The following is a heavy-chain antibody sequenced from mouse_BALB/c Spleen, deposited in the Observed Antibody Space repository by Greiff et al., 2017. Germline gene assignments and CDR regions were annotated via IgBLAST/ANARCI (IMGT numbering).Heavy chain of an antibody. Sequence: QVQLQQSGAELMKPGASVKISCKATGYTFSSYWIEWVKQRPGQGLEWIGVINPGSGGTNYNEKFKGKATLTADKSSSTAYMQLSSLTSDDSAVYFCARYYYAMDYWGQGTSVTVSS. V-gene: IGHV1-54*01. CDR2: INPGSGGT. CDR1: GYTFSSYW. CDR3: ARYYYAMDY. J-gene: IGHJ4*01.